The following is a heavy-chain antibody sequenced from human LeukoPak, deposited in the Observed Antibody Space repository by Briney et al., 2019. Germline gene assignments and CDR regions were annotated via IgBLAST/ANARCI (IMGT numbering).Heavy chain of an antibody. J-gene: IGHJ6*03. CDR3: ARHSRSYYGSYSYYYMDV. D-gene: IGHD1-26*01. V-gene: IGHV4-39*01. CDR1: GGPISSSSYY. Sequence: PSETLSLTCTVSGGPISSSSYYWGWLRQPPGKGLEWIGSIYYSGSTYYNPSLKSRVTILVDTSKNQFSLKLSSVTAADTSVYYCARHSRSYYGSYSYYYMDVWGKGTTVTVPS. CDR2: IYYSGST.